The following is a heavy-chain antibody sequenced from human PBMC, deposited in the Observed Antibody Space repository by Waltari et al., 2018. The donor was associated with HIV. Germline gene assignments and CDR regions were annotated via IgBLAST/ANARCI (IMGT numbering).Heavy chain of an antibody. CDR3: ARDFWSGYYVDY. J-gene: IGHJ4*02. V-gene: IGHV4-38-2*02. Sequence: ESGPGLVKPSETLSLTCAVSGYSISSGYYWGWIRQPPGKGLEWIGSMYHSGSTYYNPSLRSRVTISVDTSKNQFSLKLSSVTAADTAVYYCARDFWSGYYVDYWGQGTLVTVSS. CDR1: GYSISSGYY. D-gene: IGHD3-3*01. CDR2: MYHSGST.